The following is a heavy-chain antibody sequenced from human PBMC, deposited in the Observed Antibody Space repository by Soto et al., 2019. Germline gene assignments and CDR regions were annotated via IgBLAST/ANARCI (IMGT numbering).Heavy chain of an antibody. CDR1: GGTFSSYA. J-gene: IGHJ4*02. D-gene: IGHD5-18*01. CDR2: IIPILGTA. V-gene: IGHV1-69*01. CDR3: ARDQSPDTAGLLAF. Sequence: QVQLVQSVAEVKKPGSSVKISCKASGGTFSSYAISWVRQAPGQGLQWMGGIIPILGTANYAQKFQGRVTITADESTSTAYMELSSLRSEDTAVYYCARDQSPDTAGLLAFWGQGTLVTVSS.